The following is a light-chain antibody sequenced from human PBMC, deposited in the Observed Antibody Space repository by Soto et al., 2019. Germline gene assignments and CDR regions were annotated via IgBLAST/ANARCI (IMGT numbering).Light chain of an antibody. J-gene: IGLJ1*01. CDR3: SSYTSSSTYV. Sequence: QSVLTQPASVSGSPGQSIAISCTGTSSDVGGYNYVSWYQQHPGKAPKLIIYDVTSRPSGVSNRFSGSKSGNTASLTISGLQAEDEADYYCSSYTSSSTYVFGPGTKLTVL. V-gene: IGLV2-14*01. CDR2: DVT. CDR1: SSDVGGYNY.